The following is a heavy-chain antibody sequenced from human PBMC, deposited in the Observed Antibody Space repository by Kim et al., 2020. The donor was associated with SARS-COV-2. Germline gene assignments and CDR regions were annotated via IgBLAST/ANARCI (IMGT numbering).Heavy chain of an antibody. V-gene: IGHV3-66*02. J-gene: IGHJ6*02. Sequence: LSLTCAASGFTVSSNYMSWVRQAPGKGLEWVSVIYSGGSTYYADSVKGRFTISRDNSKNTLYLQMNSLRAEDTAVYYCAREPMWDSSGYYPSYYYYGMDVWGQGTTVTVSS. CDR1: GFTVSSNY. CDR3: AREPMWDSSGYYPSYYYYGMDV. D-gene: IGHD3-22*01. CDR2: IYSGGST.